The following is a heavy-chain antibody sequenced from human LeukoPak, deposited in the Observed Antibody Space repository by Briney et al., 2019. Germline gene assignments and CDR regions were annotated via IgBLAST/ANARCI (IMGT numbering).Heavy chain of an antibody. CDR3: ARRGGSGRAFDY. Sequence: SETLSLTCSVSGPSISGGTYYWAWIRQPPGKGLEGIGSIYYTGSTYDNPSLKSRVTISVDTSKNQFSLKLSSVTAADTAVYYCARRGGSGRAFDYWGQGTLVTVSS. J-gene: IGHJ4*02. CDR2: IYYTGST. D-gene: IGHD1-26*01. V-gene: IGHV4-39*01. CDR1: GPSISGGTYY.